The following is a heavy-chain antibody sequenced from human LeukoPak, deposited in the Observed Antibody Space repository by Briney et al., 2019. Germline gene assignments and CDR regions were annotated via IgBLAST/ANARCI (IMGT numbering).Heavy chain of an antibody. D-gene: IGHD5-24*01. J-gene: IGHJ4*02. Sequence: SQTLSLTCTVSGGSISSGSYYWSWIRQPAGKGLEWIGRIYTSGSTNYNPSLKSRVTISVDTSKNQFSLKLSSVTAADTAVYYCARSRDGYAGGFIDYWGQGTLVTVSS. V-gene: IGHV4-61*02. CDR3: ARSRDGYAGGFIDY. CDR2: IYTSGST. CDR1: GGSISSGSYY.